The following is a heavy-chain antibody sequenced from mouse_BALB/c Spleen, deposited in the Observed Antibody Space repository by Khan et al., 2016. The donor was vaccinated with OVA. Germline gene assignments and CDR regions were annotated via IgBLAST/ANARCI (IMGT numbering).Heavy chain of an antibody. CDR3: ARVGYCGRGCAY. CDR2: IYPYNDGA. D-gene: IGHD1-1*02. CDR1: GSTFSSYV. J-gene: IGHJ3*01. V-gene: IGHV1S136*01. Sequence: VQLQQSGPELVKPGASVKMSCKASGSTFSSYVMHWVKQNPGQGLEWIGYIYPYNDGAEYNEKFKGQAILTSDKSSSTSYMELSSLASEDAAVYDCARVGYCGRGCAYWGQGTRVTVSA.